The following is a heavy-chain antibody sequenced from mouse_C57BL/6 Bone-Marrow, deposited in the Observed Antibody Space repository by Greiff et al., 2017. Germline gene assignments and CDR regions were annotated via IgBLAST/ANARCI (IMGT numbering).Heavy chain of an antibody. Sequence: QVQLQQSDAELVKPGASVKISCKVSGYTFTDHTIHWMKQMPEQGLEWIGYIYPRDGSTKYNEQFKGKATLTADKSSSTAYMQLNSLTSEDSAVYFCARCIYGNYEFAYWGQGTLVTVSA. CDR3: ARCIYGNYEFAY. CDR1: GYTFTDHT. J-gene: IGHJ3*01. CDR2: IYPRDGST. D-gene: IGHD2-1*01. V-gene: IGHV1-78*01.